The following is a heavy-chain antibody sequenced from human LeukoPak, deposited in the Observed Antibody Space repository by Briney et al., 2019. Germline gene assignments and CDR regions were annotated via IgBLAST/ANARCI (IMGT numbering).Heavy chain of an antibody. J-gene: IGHJ4*02. CDR3: ARVPYSSSWYLLHY. Sequence: GGSLRLSCAASGFTLSSYSMNWVRQAPGKGLEWVSYISSTGSTIYYADSVKGRFTISRDNAQNSLYLQMNSLRDEDTAVYYCARVPYSSSWYLLHYWGQGTLVTVSS. V-gene: IGHV3-48*02. CDR1: GFTLSSYS. CDR2: ISSTGSTI. D-gene: IGHD6-13*01.